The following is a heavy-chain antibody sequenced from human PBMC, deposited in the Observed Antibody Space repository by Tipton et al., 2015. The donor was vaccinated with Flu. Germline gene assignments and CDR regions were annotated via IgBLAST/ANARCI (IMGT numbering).Heavy chain of an antibody. CDR3: TKDLTPGGADV. CDR1: GFSLHDYA. CDR2: FDLNSGRI. J-gene: IGHJ6*02. V-gene: IGHV3-9*01. Sequence: SLRLSCTVSGFSLHDYAIHWVRQVPGKGLEWVSGFDLNSGRIDYADSVKGRFTISNDNAKHSLHLQMNSLRAEDTALYYCTKDLTPGGADVWGPGTTVTVSS. D-gene: IGHD2-21*01.